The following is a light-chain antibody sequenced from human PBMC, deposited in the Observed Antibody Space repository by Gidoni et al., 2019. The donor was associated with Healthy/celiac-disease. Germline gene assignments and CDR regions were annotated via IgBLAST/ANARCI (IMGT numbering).Light chain of an antibody. CDR1: QSVSSN. J-gene: IGKJ1*01. V-gene: IGKV3-15*01. Sequence: IVMTQSPATLSVSPGESATLSCRASQSVSSNVAWYQQKPGQAPRLLIYGASTRATGIPARFSGSGSGTEFTLTISSLQSEDFAVYYCQQYNNWPRTFGQGTKVEIK. CDR3: QQYNNWPRT. CDR2: GAS.